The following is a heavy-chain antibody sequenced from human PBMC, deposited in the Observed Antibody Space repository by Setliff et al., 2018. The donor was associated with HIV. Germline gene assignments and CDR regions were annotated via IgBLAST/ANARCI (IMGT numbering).Heavy chain of an antibody. D-gene: IGHD1-20*01. V-gene: IGHV4-34*01. CDR2: INHSGST. CDR1: GGSFSNYY. J-gene: IGHJ4*02. CDR3: ATGITMAPDY. Sequence: PSETLSLTCAVYGGSFSNYYWKWIRQPPGKGLEWIGEINHSGSTYYNPSLTSRVTISVGKSKNQFSLSLSSVTAADTAVYYCATGITMAPDYWGQGSLVTVSS.